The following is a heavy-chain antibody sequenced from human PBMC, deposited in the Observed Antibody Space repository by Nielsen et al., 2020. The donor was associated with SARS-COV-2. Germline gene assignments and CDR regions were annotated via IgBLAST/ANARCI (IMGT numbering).Heavy chain of an antibody. CDR3: ARAPRGIYDFWSGSIDAFDI. CDR1: GGSINSYY. CDR2: IYYNGNT. Sequence: SETLSLTCTVSGGSINSYYWSWIRQPPGRGLEWIGYIYYNGNTNYNPSLKSRVTISVDTSKKNFSLKLSSVTAADTAVYYCARAPRGIYDFWSGSIDAFDIWGQGTMVTVSS. V-gene: IGHV4-59*01. J-gene: IGHJ3*02. D-gene: IGHD3-3*01.